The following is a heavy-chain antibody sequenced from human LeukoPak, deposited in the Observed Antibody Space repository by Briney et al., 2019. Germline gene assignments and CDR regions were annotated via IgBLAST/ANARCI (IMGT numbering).Heavy chain of an antibody. CDR1: GFTFSSYS. J-gene: IGHJ6*02. D-gene: IGHD2-2*03. Sequence: PGGSLRLSCTASGFTFSSYSMNWVRQAPGKGLEWVSYISSSSSTIYYADSVKGRFTISRDNAKNSLYLQMNSLRDEDTAVYYCARDPGYCSSTGCYYGMDVWGQGTTVTVSS. CDR3: ARDPGYCSSTGCYYGMDV. V-gene: IGHV3-48*02. CDR2: ISSSSSTI.